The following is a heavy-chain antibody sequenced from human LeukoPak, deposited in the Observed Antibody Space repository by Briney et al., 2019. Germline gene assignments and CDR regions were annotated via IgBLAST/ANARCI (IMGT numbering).Heavy chain of an antibody. D-gene: IGHD1-14*01. CDR2: ISSSSSYI. CDR3: TKDRSGRETGNQRDDY. V-gene: IGHV3-21*06. Sequence: GGSLRLSCAASGFTFSRYSMNWVRQAPGKGLEWVSSISSSSSYIYYADSVKGRFIISRDNAKNSLYLQMNSLRAEDTAVYFCTKDRSGRETGNQRDDYWGQGTLVTVSS. CDR1: GFTFSRYS. J-gene: IGHJ4*02.